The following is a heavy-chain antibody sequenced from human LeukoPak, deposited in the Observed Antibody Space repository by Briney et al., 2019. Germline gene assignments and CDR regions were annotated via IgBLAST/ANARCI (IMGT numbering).Heavy chain of an antibody. CDR3: AREVYYYYMDV. CDR2: IYFSGST. CDR1: GGSISSSSYY. V-gene: IGHV4-39*07. Sequence: SETLSLTCSVSGGSISSSSYYWGWIRQPPGKGLEWVGSIYFSGSTDYNPSLKSRVTISVDTSKNQFSLKLSSVTAADTAVYYCAREVYYYYMDVWGKGTTVTISS. J-gene: IGHJ6*03.